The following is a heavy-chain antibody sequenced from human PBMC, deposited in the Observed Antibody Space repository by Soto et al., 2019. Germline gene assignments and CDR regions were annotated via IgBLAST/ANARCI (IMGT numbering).Heavy chain of an antibody. V-gene: IGHV5-51*01. CDR2: IYPVDSDT. CDR3: ARQGGDDYGDYVRFDP. J-gene: IGHJ5*02. CDR1: GYSFTSYW. D-gene: IGHD4-17*01. Sequence: GESLKISCKGSGYSFTSYWIGWVRQMPGKVLDLMGIIYPVDSDTRYSPSFQGQVTISADKSISTAYLQWSSLKASDTAMYYCARQGGDDYGDYVRFDPWGQGTLVTVSS.